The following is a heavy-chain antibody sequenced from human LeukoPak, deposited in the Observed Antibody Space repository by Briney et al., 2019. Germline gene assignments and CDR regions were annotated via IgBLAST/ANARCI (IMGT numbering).Heavy chain of an antibody. CDR1: GFTLSNFG. V-gene: IGHV3-30*18. D-gene: IGHD5-18*01. J-gene: IGHJ2*01. CDR3: AKDADTATIIYWYFDL. Sequence: GGSLRLSCTASGFTLSNFGMHWVRQAPGRGLEWVAVISDDGSNTFYADSVKGRFTVSRDNSKNTLYLQLNSLRPEDTAVYYCAKDADTATIIYWYFDLWGRGTLVTVSS. CDR2: ISDDGSNT.